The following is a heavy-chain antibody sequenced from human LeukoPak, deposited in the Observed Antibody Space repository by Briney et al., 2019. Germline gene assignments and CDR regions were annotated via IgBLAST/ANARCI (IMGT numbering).Heavy chain of an antibody. CDR1: GYSFTSYW. CDR2: IYPGDSDT. D-gene: IGHD3-22*01. Sequence: GESLKISCKGSGYSFTSYWIGWVRQMPGKGLEWMGIIYPGDSDTRYSPSFQGQVTISADKSISTAYLQWSSLKASDTAMYYCARHCGFVHSSGYSDNWFDPWGQGTLATVSS. J-gene: IGHJ5*02. V-gene: IGHV5-51*01. CDR3: ARHCGFVHSSGYSDNWFDP.